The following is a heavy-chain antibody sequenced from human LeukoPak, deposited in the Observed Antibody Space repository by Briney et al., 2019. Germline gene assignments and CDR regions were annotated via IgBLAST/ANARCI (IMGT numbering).Heavy chain of an antibody. CDR1: GGSISTNY. Sequence: PSETLSLTCTVSGGSISTNYWSWIRQPAGKGLEWICRIYHSGNTNYSPSLESRVTMSADTSKNQFSLKMSSVTAADTDVYYCERGTFDSSGYYLFDSWGQGTLVTVSS. V-gene: IGHV4-4*07. CDR3: ERGTFDSSGYYLFDS. D-gene: IGHD3-22*01. CDR2: IYHSGNT. J-gene: IGHJ4*02.